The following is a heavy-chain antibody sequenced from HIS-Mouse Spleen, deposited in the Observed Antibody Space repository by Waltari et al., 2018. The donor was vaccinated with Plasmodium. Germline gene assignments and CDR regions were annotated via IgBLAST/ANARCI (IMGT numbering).Heavy chain of an antibody. J-gene: IGHJ4*02. V-gene: IGHV4-59*08. Sequence: QVQLQESGPGLVKPSETLSLTCTVSGGSISSYYWSWTRQPPGKGLEWIGYIYYSVSTNYNPSLKRRVTISVGTSKNQFSLKLSSVTAADTAVYYCARLRYSYGYFDYWGQGTLVTVSS. CDR3: ARLRYSYGYFDY. D-gene: IGHD5-18*01. CDR1: GGSISSYY. CDR2: IYYSVST.